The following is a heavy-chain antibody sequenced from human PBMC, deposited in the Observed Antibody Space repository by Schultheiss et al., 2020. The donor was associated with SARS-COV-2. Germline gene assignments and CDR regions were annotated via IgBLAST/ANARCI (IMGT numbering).Heavy chain of an antibody. D-gene: IGHD2-15*01. CDR3: ARAHQYCSGGSCYPDAFDI. Sequence: SETLSLTCTVSGGSISSGGYYWSWIRQHPGKGLEWIGYIYHSGSTYYNPSLKSRVTISVDRSKNQFSLKLSSVTAADTAVYYCARAHQYCSGGSCYPDAFDIWGQGTMVTVSS. CDR2: IYHSGST. J-gene: IGHJ3*02. CDR1: GGSISSGGYY. V-gene: IGHV4-30-2*01.